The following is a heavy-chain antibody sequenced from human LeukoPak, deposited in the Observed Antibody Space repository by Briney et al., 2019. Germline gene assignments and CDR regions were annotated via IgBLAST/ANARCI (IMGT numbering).Heavy chain of an antibody. J-gene: IGHJ4*02. CDR3: ASTFYGDSPPY. V-gene: IGHV3-66*01. CDR2: IYSGGST. D-gene: IGHD4-17*01. Sequence: PGGSLRLSCAASGFTFSRSTMSWVRQAPGKGLEWVSVIYSGGSTYYADSVKGRFTISRDNSKNTLYLQMNSLRAEDTAVYYCASTFYGDSPPYWGQGTLVTVSS. CDR1: GFTFSRST.